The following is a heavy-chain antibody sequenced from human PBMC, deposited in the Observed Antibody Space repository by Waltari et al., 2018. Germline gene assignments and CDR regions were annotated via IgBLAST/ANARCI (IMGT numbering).Heavy chain of an antibody. D-gene: IGHD7-27*01. CDR2: IDQDGSEK. V-gene: IGHV3-7*01. J-gene: IGHJ4*02. CDR3: ARDGHWLSGVGDC. CDR1: GFTFSSYW. Sequence: EVQLVESGGGLVQPGGSLRLSCAASGFTFSSYWMSWVRQAPGKGLEWLANIDQDGSEKYYVDSVKGRFTISRDNARNSLYLQMNSLSAEDTAVYYCARDGHWLSGVGDCWGQGTLVTVSS.